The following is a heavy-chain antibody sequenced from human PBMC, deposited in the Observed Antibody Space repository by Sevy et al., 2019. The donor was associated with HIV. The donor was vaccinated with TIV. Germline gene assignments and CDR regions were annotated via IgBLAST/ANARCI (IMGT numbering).Heavy chain of an antibody. D-gene: IGHD3-10*01. V-gene: IGHV1-2*02. Sequence: ASVKVSCKASGYTFTGYYMHWVRQAPGQGREWMGWINPNSGSTNYAQKFQGRVTMTRDTSISTAYMELSRLRSDDTAVYYCARVISRAGDAFDIWGQGTMVTVSS. J-gene: IGHJ3*02. CDR2: INPNSGST. CDR3: ARVISRAGDAFDI. CDR1: GYTFTGYY.